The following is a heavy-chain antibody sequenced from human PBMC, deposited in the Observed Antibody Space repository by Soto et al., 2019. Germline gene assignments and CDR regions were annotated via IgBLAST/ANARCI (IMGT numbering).Heavy chain of an antibody. Sequence: ASVKVSCKTSAFTFNSYRFTWVRQAPGQGLEWMGWISAYSGNTNYAQKLQGRLTMTTDTSTSTAYMELRSLRSDDTAVYYCARIKFTYYYDTSGSGAFDMWGQGTMVTVSS. CDR2: ISAYSGNT. V-gene: IGHV1-18*01. J-gene: IGHJ3*02. CDR3: ARIKFTYYYDTSGSGAFDM. D-gene: IGHD3-22*01. CDR1: AFTFNSYR.